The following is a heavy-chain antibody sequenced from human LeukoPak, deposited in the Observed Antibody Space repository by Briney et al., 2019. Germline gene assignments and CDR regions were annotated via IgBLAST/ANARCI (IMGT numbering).Heavy chain of an antibody. J-gene: IGHJ4*02. CDR1: GYTFTGYY. CDR3: ARVDGSPDY. V-gene: IGHV1-8*03. D-gene: IGHD2-15*01. Sequence: ASVKVSCKASGYTFTGYYMHWARQATGQGLEWMGWINTNSGNRGYAQQFQGRVTITRDISTRTAYMELTNLRSEDTAVYYCARVDGSPDYWGQGTLVTVSS. CDR2: INTNSGNR.